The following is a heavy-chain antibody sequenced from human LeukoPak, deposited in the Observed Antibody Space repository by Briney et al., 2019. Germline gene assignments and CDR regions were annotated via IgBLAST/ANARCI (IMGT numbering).Heavy chain of an antibody. CDR1: GGTFSNYI. CDR3: ARDPRDCGGDCYAFDI. D-gene: IGHD2-21*01. J-gene: IGHJ3*02. V-gene: IGHV1-69*05. Sequence: SVNVSCKASGGTFSNYIISWVRQAPGQGLEWMGWIIPISGTATYAQQFQGRVTITTDESTSTAYMELSSLRSEDTAVYYCARDPRDCGGDCYAFDIWGQGTMVTVSS. CDR2: IIPISGTA.